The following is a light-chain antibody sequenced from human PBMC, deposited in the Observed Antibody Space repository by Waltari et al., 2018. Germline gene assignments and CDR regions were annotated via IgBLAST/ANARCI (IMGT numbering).Light chain of an antibody. CDR3: CSYATNFII. J-gene: IGLJ2*01. V-gene: IGLV2-11*01. Sequence: QSALTQPRSVSGSPGQSVTISCTGSSTDVGGYNSVSWYQQDPGRAPKLLSYDVNKRPSGVPTRFSGSQSGNTASLTISGLQDEDEADYYCCSYATNFIIFGGGTKVTVL. CDR2: DVN. CDR1: STDVGGYNS.